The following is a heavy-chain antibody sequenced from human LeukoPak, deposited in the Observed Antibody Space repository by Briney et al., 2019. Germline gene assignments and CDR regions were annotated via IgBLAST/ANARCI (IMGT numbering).Heavy chain of an antibody. CDR2: ISAIDGRT. V-gene: IGHV3-23*01. CDR3: AKDTKRLVWIY. D-gene: IGHD6-19*01. J-gene: IGHJ4*02. CDR1: GFTFSSTT. Sequence: GGSLRLPCVASGFTFSSTTMGWVRQAPGRGLEWVSSISAIDGRTYYADSVKGRFTISRDNSKNTLYLQMNSLRAEDTAVYYCAKDTKRLVWIYWGQGTLVTVSS.